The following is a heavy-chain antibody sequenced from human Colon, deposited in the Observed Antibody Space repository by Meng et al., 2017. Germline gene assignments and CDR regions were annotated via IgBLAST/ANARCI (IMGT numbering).Heavy chain of an antibody. CDR1: SGSISSSNW. CDR3: VRQGMTSYSWGY. V-gene: IGHV4-4*02. J-gene: IGHJ4*02. D-gene: IGHD3-9*01. Sequence: QVQLQESGPGLVKPSGTLSLTCAASSGSISSSNWWSWVRQPPGKGLEWIGEISQSGTTYYNPSLKSRVTITGDWSKNQFSLNLNSVTAADTALYYCVRQGMTSYSWGYWGQGTLVTVSS. CDR2: ISQSGTT.